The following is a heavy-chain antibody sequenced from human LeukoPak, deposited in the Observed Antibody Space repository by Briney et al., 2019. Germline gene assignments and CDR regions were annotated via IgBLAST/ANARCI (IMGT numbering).Heavy chain of an antibody. CDR1: GFTFSDYY. D-gene: IGHD6-19*01. J-gene: IGHJ4*02. CDR2: ISSSGSTI. V-gene: IGHV3-11*01. CDR3: ARFQLLAVAGGYYFDY. Sequence: GGSLRLSCAASGFTFSDYYMSWIRQAPGKGLEWVSYISSSGSTIYYADSVKGRFTSSRDNAKNSLYLQMNSLRAEDTAVYYCARFQLLAVAGGYYFDYWGQGALVTVSS.